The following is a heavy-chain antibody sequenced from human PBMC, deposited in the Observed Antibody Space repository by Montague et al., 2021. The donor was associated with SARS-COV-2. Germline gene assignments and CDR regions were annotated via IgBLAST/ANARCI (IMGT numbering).Heavy chain of an antibody. CDR3: AKDIAVLGELSYYCGMDV. Sequence: SLRLSCAASGFTFSSYAMSWVRQAPGKGLEWVSAISGSGGSTYYADSVKGRFTISRDNSKNTLYLQMSSLRAEDTAVYYCAKDIAVLGELSYYCGMDVWGQGTTVTVSS. D-gene: IGHD3-10*01. V-gene: IGHV3-23*01. CDR1: GFTFSSYA. CDR2: ISGSGGST. J-gene: IGHJ6*02.